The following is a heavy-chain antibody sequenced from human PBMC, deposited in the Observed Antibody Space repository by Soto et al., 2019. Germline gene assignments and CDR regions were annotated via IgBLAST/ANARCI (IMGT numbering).Heavy chain of an antibody. CDR2: INAGNGNT. CDR3: ANRGASSWGYFDY. CDR1: GYTFTSYA. J-gene: IGHJ4*02. Sequence: GASVKLSCKASGYTFTSYAMHWVRQAPGQRLEWMGWINAGNGNTKYSQKFQGRVTITRDTSASTAYMELTNMDPVDTATYYCANRGASSWGYFDYWGQGTPVTVSS. V-gene: IGHV1-3*01. D-gene: IGHD6-13*01.